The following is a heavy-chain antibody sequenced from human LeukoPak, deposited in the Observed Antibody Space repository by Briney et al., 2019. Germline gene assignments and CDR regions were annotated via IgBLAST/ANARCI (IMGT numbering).Heavy chain of an antibody. Sequence: PSETLSLTCSVSGGSISSYYWSWIRQPPGKGLEWIGEINHSGSTNYNPSLKSRVTISVDTSKNQFSLKLSSVTAADTAVYYCARGFGRDYWGQGTLVTVSS. CDR1: GGSISSYY. J-gene: IGHJ4*02. D-gene: IGHD3-16*01. CDR2: INHSGST. V-gene: IGHV4-34*01. CDR3: ARGFGRDY.